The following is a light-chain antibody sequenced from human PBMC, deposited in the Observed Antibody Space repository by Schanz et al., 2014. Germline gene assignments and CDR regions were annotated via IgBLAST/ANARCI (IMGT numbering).Light chain of an antibody. CDR3: AAWDDSLSGPNYV. CDR2: DVS. CDR1: SSDVGAYNY. Sequence: QSALTQPPSASGSPGQSVTISCTGTSSDVGAYNYVSWYQQHPGKAPKLMIYDVSNRPSGVPDRFSGSKSDTSASLAITGLQAEDEADYYCAAWDDSLSGPNYVFGTGTKLTVL. V-gene: IGLV2-8*01. J-gene: IGLJ1*01.